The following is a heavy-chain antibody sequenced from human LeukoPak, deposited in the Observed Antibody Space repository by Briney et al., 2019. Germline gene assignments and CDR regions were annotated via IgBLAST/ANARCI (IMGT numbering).Heavy chain of an antibody. D-gene: IGHD3-10*01. Sequence: SETLSLTCTVSGGSISSSSYYWGWIRQPPGKGLEWIGSIYYSGSTNYNPSLKSRVSMSVDTSKNQFSLKLSSVTAADTAVYYCARRGSHFGSGSYVYWGQGTLVTVSS. CDR3: ARRGSHFGSGSYVY. V-gene: IGHV4-39*07. CDR1: GGSISSSSYY. J-gene: IGHJ4*02. CDR2: IYYSGST.